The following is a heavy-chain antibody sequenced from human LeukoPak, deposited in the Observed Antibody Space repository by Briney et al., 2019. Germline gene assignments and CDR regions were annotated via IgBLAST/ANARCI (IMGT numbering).Heavy chain of an antibody. V-gene: IGHV1-2*02. CDR1: GYTFTGFF. Sequence: GASVKVSCKTSGYTFTGFFMHWVRQAPGQGLEWMGWINPKSGDTTYAQKFQGRVNMTSDTSVTTAYMELSRLISDDTAVYYCAREIGPIQLHLWGSAFDYWGQGTLVTVSS. D-gene: IGHD5-24*01. J-gene: IGHJ4*02. CDR3: AREIGPIQLHLWGSAFDY. CDR2: INPKSGDT.